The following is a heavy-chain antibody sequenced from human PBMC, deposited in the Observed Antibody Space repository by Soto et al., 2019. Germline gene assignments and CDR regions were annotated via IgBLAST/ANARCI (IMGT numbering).Heavy chain of an antibody. D-gene: IGHD1-20*01. CDR3: ARSPGITGTRASQYAMDV. Sequence: QVQLVQSGAEVRKSGSSVKVSCKASGGAFTNPAINWVRQAPGQGFQWMGGIIPIFGTSNSAQKFQDRLTISADTSTGTAYLELRSLQSEDTAVYYCARSPGITGTRASQYAMDVWGQGTTVTVSS. CDR1: GGAFTNPA. J-gene: IGHJ6*02. V-gene: IGHV1-69*06. CDR2: IIPIFGTS.